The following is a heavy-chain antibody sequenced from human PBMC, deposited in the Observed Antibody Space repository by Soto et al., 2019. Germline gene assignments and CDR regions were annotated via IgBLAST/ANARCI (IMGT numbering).Heavy chain of an antibody. D-gene: IGHD6-19*01. J-gene: IGHJ4*02. CDR3: AKGGRQWLVTSDFNY. Sequence: PGGSLRLSCAASGFTFSTYAMAWVRQAPGKGLEWVAVISYDGSNKYYADSVKGRFTISRDSSKNTASLEMTSLRAEDTAVYYCAKGGRQWLVTSDFNYWGQGALVTVSS. CDR1: GFTFSTYA. CDR2: ISYDGSNK. V-gene: IGHV3-30*18.